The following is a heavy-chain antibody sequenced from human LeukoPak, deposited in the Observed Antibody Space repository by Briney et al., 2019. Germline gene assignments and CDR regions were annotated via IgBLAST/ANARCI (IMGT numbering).Heavy chain of an antibody. CDR3: ARGGRISVTTGNYYYYYMDV. CDR1: GFTFSSYW. V-gene: IGHV3-7*03. CDR2: IKRDGSEK. J-gene: IGHJ6*03. D-gene: IGHD4-17*01. Sequence: PGGSLRLSCAASGFTFSSYWMSWVRQAPGKGLEWVANIKRDGSEKYYVDSVKGRFTISRDNAKNSLYLQMNSLRAEDTAVYYCARGGRISVTTGNYYYYYMDVWGKGTTVTVSS.